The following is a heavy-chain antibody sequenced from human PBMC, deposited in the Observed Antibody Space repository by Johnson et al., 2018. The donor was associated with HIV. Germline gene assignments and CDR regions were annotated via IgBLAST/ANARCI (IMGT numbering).Heavy chain of an antibody. CDR3: ARDSHNFWTDAFDI. CDR2: IKQDGSEK. J-gene: IGHJ3*02. CDR1: GFTFSSYW. D-gene: IGHD3/OR15-3a*01. Sequence: VQLVESGGGLVQPGGSPRLSCAASGFTFSSYWMSWVRQAPGKGLEWVANIKQDGSEKYYVDSVKGRFTISRDNAKNSLYLQMNSLRAEDTAVYYCARDSHNFWTDAFDIWGQGTMVTVSS. V-gene: IGHV3-7*01.